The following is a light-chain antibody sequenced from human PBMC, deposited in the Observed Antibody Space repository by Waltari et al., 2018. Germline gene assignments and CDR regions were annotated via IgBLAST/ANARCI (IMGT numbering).Light chain of an antibody. Sequence: DIVMTQSPDSLAVSLGERATINCKSSQSVLYSSNNKNYLTWYQQKPGQPPKWLSYWAATRESGVPDRVSGSASGTDFTLTISSLQAEDVAVYYCQQYYSAPYTFGQGTKLEIK. V-gene: IGKV4-1*01. CDR3: QQYYSAPYT. J-gene: IGKJ2*01. CDR1: QSVLYSSNNKNY. CDR2: WAA.